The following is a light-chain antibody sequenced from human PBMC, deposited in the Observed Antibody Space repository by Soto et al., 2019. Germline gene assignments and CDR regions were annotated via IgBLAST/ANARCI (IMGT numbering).Light chain of an antibody. Sequence: DIQMTQSPSSVSASVGDTVTITCRASQDISSWVAWYQQKPGKAPKLLIYAASNLQTGVPSRFSGSGSGTEFALTISSLQPEDFATYYCQQPVTFPLTFGGGTKVDFK. CDR1: QDISSW. CDR3: QQPVTFPLT. J-gene: IGKJ4*01. CDR2: AAS. V-gene: IGKV1-12*01.